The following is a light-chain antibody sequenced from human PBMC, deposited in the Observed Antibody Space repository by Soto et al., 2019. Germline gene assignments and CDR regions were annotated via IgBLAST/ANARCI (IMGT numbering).Light chain of an antibody. CDR2: GAS. V-gene: IGKV3-20*01. J-gene: IGKJ1*01. CDR1: QTIRSNY. CDR3: QQYGSSPCT. Sequence: ETVLTQSPGTLSLSPGERATLSCRASQTIRSNYLAWYRQTPGQAPRLLIYGASNRATGIADRVSGSGSGTDFTLIISRLEPEDFALYYCQQYGSSPCTFGQGTKVEIK.